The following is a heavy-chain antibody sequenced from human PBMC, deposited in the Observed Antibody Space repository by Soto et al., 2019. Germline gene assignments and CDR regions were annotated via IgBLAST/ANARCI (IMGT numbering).Heavy chain of an antibody. CDR3: ARGFSDCSGGSCSKS. D-gene: IGHD2-15*01. CDR1: GYTFTSYD. V-gene: IGHV1-8*01. Sequence: ASVKVSCKASGYTFTSYDINWVRQATGQGLERMGWMNPNSGNTGYAQKFQGRVTMTRNTSISTAYMELCSLRSEDTAVYYCARGFSDCSGGSCSKSWGQGTLVTVSS. J-gene: IGHJ5*02. CDR2: MNPNSGNT.